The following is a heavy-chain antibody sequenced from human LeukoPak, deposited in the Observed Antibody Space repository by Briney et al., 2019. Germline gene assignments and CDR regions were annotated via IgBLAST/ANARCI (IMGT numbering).Heavy chain of an antibody. V-gene: IGHV3-74*01. J-gene: IGHJ4*02. CDR3: AREGCTIGDVCSSFLDH. Sequence: PGGSMRLSCAASGLTFSSDWMHWVRQVPGKGLVWVSRINSDASTINYADSVKGRFTISRDNAKYTLYLQMNNLSAEDTAVYYCAREGCTIGDVCSSFLDHWGRGTLVTVSS. CDR1: GLTFSSDW. D-gene: IGHD2-8*01. CDR2: INSDASTI.